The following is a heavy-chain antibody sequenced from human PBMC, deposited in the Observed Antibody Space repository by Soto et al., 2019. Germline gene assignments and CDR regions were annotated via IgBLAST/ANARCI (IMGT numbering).Heavy chain of an antibody. V-gene: IGHV4-30-4*02. Sequence: SEPLSLTCSVSVGSISSGYYQWSWIRRPPGKGLDWIGNISSSGNPYYNPSLKSRLIISIDTPKNQFSLSLGSVTAADTVFFLIIRRPPRATPVPARRSSDL. J-gene: IGHJ2*01. CDR1: VGSISSGYYQ. D-gene: IGHD1-26*01. CDR3: IRRPPRATPVPARRSSDL. CDR2: ISSSGNP.